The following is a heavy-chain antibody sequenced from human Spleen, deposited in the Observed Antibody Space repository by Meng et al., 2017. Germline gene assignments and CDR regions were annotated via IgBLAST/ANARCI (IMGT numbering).Heavy chain of an antibody. V-gene: IGHV3-11*04. CDR3: VREWSSKYCSGGSCYDYYYYYGMDL. J-gene: IGHJ6*02. Sequence: GESLKISCAASGFMFSDYYMSWIRQAPGKGLEWVAHITSSGSSINYVDSVKGRFTISRDNAKNALYLEMNSLRPEDTAVYYCVREWSSKYCSGGSCYDYYYYYGMDLWGQGTTVTGYS. D-gene: IGHD2-15*01. CDR1: GFMFSDYY. CDR2: ITSSGSSI.